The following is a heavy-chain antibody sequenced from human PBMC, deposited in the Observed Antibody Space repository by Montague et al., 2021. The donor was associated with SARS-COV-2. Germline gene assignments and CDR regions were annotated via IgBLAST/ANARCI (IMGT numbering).Heavy chain of an antibody. CDR2: IYRDDDK. CDR3: AHSSGVDWLPRSWCDS. Sequence: PELVKPTQTLTLTCTFSGFSLSTIGVGVGWIRQPPGKALEWLALIYRDDDKRYSPFLRSRLTITKDTSKNQVVLTMTNMDPVDTATYFCAHSSGVDWLPRSWCDSGGQGTLVTVSA. V-gene: IGHV2-5*02. J-gene: IGHJ5*01. D-gene: IGHD3-9*01. CDR1: GFSLSTIGVG.